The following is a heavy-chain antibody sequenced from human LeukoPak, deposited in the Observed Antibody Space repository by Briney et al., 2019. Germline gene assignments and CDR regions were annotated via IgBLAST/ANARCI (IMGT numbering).Heavy chain of an antibody. J-gene: IGHJ3*01. V-gene: IGHV4-34*01. D-gene: IGHD3-10*01. Sequence: PSETVSLTCAVYGDSFSVYYWSWIRQEPGKGLEWLGEINQSGRTNYNPSLKSRVTISVDTSKNQISLTLSFVTATDTAVYYCARGWFGFWHNHYADDTAFDVWGPGTMVTVSS. CDR1: GDSFSVYY. CDR2: INQSGRT. CDR3: ARGWFGFWHNHYADDTAFDV.